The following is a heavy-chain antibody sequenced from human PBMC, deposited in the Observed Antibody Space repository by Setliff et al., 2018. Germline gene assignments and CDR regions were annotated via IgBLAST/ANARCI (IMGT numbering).Heavy chain of an antibody. CDR2: IDPYSGDT. CDR1: GYTFTAYS. V-gene: IGHV1-2*02. D-gene: IGHD2-2*01. Sequence: GASVKVSCKASGYTFTAYSIHWVRQAPGQGLEWMGWIDPYSGDTKYAHSLQGRVTMTRDTSIGTVFVQLTIMRSDDSAVYFCARGGPYAIDYWGQGTLVTVS. CDR3: ARGGPYAIDY. J-gene: IGHJ4*02.